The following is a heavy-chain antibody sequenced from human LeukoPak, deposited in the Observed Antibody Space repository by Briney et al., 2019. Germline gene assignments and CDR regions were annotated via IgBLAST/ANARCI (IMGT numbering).Heavy chain of an antibody. V-gene: IGHV3-7*01. CDR1: GFTFSSYW. Sequence: GGSLRPSFAASGFTFSSYWMSWVRQAPGKGVEWVALIKQGGSEKYYVDSVKGRFTISRDNAKNSLYLQMNSLRAEDTAVYYCASDLAAAGTGHGWFDPWGQGTLVTVSS. J-gene: IGHJ5*02. D-gene: IGHD6-13*01. CDR2: IKQGGSEK. CDR3: ASDLAAAGTGHGWFDP.